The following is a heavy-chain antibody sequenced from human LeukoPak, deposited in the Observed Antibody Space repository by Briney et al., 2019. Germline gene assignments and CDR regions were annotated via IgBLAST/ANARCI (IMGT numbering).Heavy chain of an antibody. V-gene: IGHV4-59*01. CDR1: GSSISSYY. CDR2: IYYSGST. D-gene: IGHD6-13*01. Sequence: SETLSLTCTVSGSSISSYYWSWIRQPPGKGLEWIGYIYYSGSTNYNPSLKSRVTISVETSKNEFSLKLRSVTAADTAVYYCARVTGYRIEDYFDYWGQGTLVTVSS. CDR3: ARVTGYRIEDYFDY. J-gene: IGHJ4*02.